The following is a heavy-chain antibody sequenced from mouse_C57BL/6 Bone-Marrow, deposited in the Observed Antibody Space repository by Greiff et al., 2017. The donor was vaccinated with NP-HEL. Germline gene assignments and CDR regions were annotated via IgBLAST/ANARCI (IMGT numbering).Heavy chain of an antibody. CDR1: GYSITSDY. CDR2: ISYSGST. D-gene: IGHD2-13*01. Sequence: VHVKQSGPGLAKPSQTLSLTCSVTGYSITSDYWNWIRKFPGNKLEYMGYISYSGSTYYNPSLKSRISITRDTSKNQYYLQLNSVTTEDTTKYYCTGRGEGPWFAYWGQGTLVTVSA. J-gene: IGHJ3*01. V-gene: IGHV3-8*01. CDR3: TGRGEGPWFAY.